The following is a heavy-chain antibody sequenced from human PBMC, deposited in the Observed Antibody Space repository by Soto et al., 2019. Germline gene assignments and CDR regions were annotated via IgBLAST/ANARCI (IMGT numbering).Heavy chain of an antibody. V-gene: IGHV4-34*01. CDR3: ARGFEGATSHFDY. D-gene: IGHD1-26*01. Sequence: SETLSLTCAVYGGSFSGHYWSWIRQPPGKGLEWIGEINHSGSTNYNPSLKSRVTISVDTSKNQFSLKLSSVTAADTAVYYCARGFEGATSHFDYWGQGTLVTVSS. CDR2: INHSGST. CDR1: GGSFSGHY. J-gene: IGHJ4*02.